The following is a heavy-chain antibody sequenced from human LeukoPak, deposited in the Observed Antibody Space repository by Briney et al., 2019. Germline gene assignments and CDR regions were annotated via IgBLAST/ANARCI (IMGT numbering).Heavy chain of an antibody. CDR2: INHSGST. J-gene: IGHJ5*02. D-gene: IGHD6-13*01. CDR1: GGSFSGYY. Sequence: PSETLSLTCAVYGGSFSGYYWSWIRQPPGKGLEWIGEINHSGSTNYNPSLKSRVTISVDTSKNQYSLKLSSVTAADTAVYYCARRMYSSSWHNWFDPWGQGTLVTVSS. V-gene: IGHV4-34*01. CDR3: ARRMYSSSWHNWFDP.